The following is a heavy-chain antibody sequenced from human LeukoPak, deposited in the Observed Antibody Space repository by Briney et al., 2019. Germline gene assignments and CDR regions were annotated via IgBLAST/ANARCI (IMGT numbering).Heavy chain of an antibody. D-gene: IGHD3-22*01. J-gene: IGHJ4*02. CDR3: ACYYDSSGYSYAWQYYFDY. CDR1: GYSISSGYY. V-gene: IGHV4-38-2*02. Sequence: PSETLSLTCTVSGYSISSGYYWGWIRQPPGKGLEWIGSIYHSGSTYCNPSLKSRVTISVDTSKNQFSLKLSSVTAADTAVYYCACYYDSSGYSYAWQYYFDYWGQGTLVTVSS. CDR2: IYHSGST.